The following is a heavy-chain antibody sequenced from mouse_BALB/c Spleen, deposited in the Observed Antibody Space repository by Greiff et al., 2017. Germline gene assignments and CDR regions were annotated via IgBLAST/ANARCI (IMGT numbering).Heavy chain of an antibody. CDR2: IYPGNSDT. CDR3: TREGLLRPYYYAMDY. Sequence: EVKLQESGTVLARPGASVKMSCKASGYSFTSYWMHWVKQRPGQGLEWIGAIYPGNSDTSYNQKFKGKAKLTAVTSASTAYMALSSLTNEDSAVYYCTREGLLRPYYYAMDYWSQGTSVTVAS. J-gene: IGHJ4*01. CDR1: GYSFTSYW. D-gene: IGHD1-2*01. V-gene: IGHV1-5*01.